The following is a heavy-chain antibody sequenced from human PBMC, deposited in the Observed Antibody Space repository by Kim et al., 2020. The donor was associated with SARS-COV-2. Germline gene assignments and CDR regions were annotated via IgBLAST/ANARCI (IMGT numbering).Heavy chain of an antibody. CDR3: ARGVQQLDFYYYGLDV. CDR1: GFTVSNNY. J-gene: IGHJ6*02. CDR2: IYSGGST. V-gene: IGHV3-53*01. D-gene: IGHD6-13*01. Sequence: GGSLRLSCAASGFTVSNNYMNWVRQAPGKGLEWVSGIYSGGSTYYADSVKGRFTISRDNSKNTLSLQMNSRRVEDTAVYYCARGVQQLDFYYYGLDVWGQGTTVTVSS.